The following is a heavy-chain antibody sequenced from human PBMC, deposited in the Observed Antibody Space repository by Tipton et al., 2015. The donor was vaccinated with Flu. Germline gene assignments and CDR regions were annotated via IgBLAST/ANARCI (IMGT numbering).Heavy chain of an antibody. CDR3: ARRDYSNYVSEPKNWFDP. Sequence: GLVKPSETLSLACGVSGDSIRSSNYYSGWIRQPPGKGLEWIGNTFHSGNTYLNPSLKSRVTISIDTSKNQFSLKLSSVTAADTAVYYCARRDYSNYVSEPKNWFDPWGQGALVTVSS. D-gene: IGHD4-11*01. CDR2: TFHSGNT. CDR1: GDSIRSSNYY. J-gene: IGHJ5*02. V-gene: IGHV4-39*07.